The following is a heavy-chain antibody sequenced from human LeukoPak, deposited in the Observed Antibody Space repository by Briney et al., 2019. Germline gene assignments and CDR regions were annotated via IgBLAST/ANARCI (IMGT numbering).Heavy chain of an antibody. CDR1: GFTFSSYN. V-gene: IGHV3-48*04. CDR3: ASAIQGN. Sequence: GGSLRLSCAASGFTFSSYNMNWVRQAPGKGPEWVSYISSSSNTIYYADSVKGRFTISRDNAKNSLYLQMNSLRAEDTAVYYCASAIQGNWGQGTLVTVSS. J-gene: IGHJ4*02. CDR2: ISSSSNTI.